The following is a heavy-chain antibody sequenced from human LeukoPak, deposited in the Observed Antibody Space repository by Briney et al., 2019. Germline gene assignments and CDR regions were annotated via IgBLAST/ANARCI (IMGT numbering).Heavy chain of an antibody. D-gene: IGHD4-17*01. CDR3: ASGDANTAAAFDI. V-gene: IGHV4-59*01. CDR2: IYYSGST. J-gene: IGHJ3*02. CDR1: GGSISSYY. Sequence: SETLSLTCTVSGGSISSYYWSWIRQPPGKGLEWIGYIYYSGSTNYNPSLKSRVTISVDTSKNQFSLKLSSVTAADTAVYYCASGDANTAAAFDIWGQGTMVTVSS.